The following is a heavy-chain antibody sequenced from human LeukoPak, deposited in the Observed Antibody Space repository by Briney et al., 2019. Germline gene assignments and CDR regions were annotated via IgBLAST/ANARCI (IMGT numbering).Heavy chain of an antibody. CDR3: AKDTEYSINGMDV. Sequence: GGSLRLSCAASGFTFSIYAMSWVRQAPGKGLEWVSAISGSGGSTYYADSVKGRFTISRDNSKNTLYLQMNSLRAEDTAVYYCAKDTEYSINGMDVWGQGTTVTVSS. J-gene: IGHJ6*02. CDR2: ISGSGGST. CDR1: GFTFSIYA. V-gene: IGHV3-23*01. D-gene: IGHD6-6*01.